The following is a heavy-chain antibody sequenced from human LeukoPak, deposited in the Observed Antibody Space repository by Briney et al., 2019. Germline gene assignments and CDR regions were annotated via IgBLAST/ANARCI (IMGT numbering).Heavy chain of an antibody. CDR3: ARDRHWTNDWVFDY. CDR1: GGSIGTYY. CDR2: IYYNGHT. D-gene: IGHD1/OR15-1a*01. V-gene: IGHV4-59*01. J-gene: IGHJ4*02. Sequence: PSETLSLTCTVSGGSIGTYYWSWIRQPPGKGLEWIGYIYYNGHTDYNPSLRSRVTISVHTSKNQFSLKLSSVTAADTAVYYCARDRHWTNDWVFDYWGQGTLATVSS.